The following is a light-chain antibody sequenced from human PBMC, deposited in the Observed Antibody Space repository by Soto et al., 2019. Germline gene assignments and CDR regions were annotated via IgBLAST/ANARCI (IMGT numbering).Light chain of an antibody. CDR2: GAS. J-gene: IGKJ5*01. Sequence: IVLTQSPGTLSLSPWEGATLSCRASQSVSSSYLAWYQQKPGQAPRLLIYGASSRATGIPARFSGSGSGTDFTLTISSLEPEDFAVYYCQQRSNWPPITFGQGTRLEIK. V-gene: IGKV3D-20*02. CDR1: QSVSSSY. CDR3: QQRSNWPPIT.